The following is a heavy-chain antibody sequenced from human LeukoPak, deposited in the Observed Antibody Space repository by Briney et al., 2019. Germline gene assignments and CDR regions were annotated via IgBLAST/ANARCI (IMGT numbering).Heavy chain of an antibody. Sequence: SETLSLTCTVSGGSISSYYWGWIRQPPGKGLEWIGSLYYSGSTYYNPSLKSRVTISVDTSKNQFSLKVSSVTAADTAVYYCARHWRYYYGSGIPPALWSDYWGQGTLVTVSS. CDR1: GGSISSYY. CDR2: LYYSGST. D-gene: IGHD3-10*01. V-gene: IGHV4-39*01. J-gene: IGHJ4*02. CDR3: ARHWRYYYGSGIPPALWSDY.